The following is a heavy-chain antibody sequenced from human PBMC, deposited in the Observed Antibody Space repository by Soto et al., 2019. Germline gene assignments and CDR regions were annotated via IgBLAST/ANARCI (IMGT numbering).Heavy chain of an antibody. J-gene: IGHJ4*02. CDR1: GFTFSSYG. Sequence: QVQLVESGGGVVQPGRSLRLSCAASGFTFSSYGMHWVRQAPGKGLEWVAVIWYDGSNKYYADSVKGRFTISRDNSKNTLYPRMHSVRAEDTAVYYCAGAPQLLHTCDYWGQGTLVTVSS. CDR2: IWYDGSNK. CDR3: AGAPQLLHTCDY. D-gene: IGHD1-26*01. V-gene: IGHV3-33*01.